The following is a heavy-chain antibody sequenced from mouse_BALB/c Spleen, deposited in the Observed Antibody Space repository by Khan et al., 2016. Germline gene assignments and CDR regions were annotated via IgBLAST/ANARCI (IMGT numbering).Heavy chain of an antibody. V-gene: IGHV2-9*02. J-gene: IGHJ3*01. Sequence: QVQLKESGPGLVAPSQSLSITCTVSGFSLTNSGVHWVRQPPRKGLDWLGVIWAGGSTDYNSALMSRLSITRETTQNKVFLKMNSLQTDDTAIYSCASDDQDFSAWFASWAQGTLVTVSA. CDR2: IWAGGST. CDR3: ASDDQDFSAWFAS. CDR1: GFSLTNSG.